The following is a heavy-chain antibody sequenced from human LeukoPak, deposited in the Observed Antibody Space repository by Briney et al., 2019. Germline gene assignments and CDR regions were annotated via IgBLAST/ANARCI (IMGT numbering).Heavy chain of an antibody. CDR3: ARGIYSGYDYGY. D-gene: IGHD5-12*01. J-gene: IGHJ4*01. Sequence: SETLSLTCTVSGGSISSYYWSWIRQPPGKGLEWIGYIYYSGSTNYNPSLKSRVTISVDTSKNQFSLKLSSVAAADTAVYYCARGIYSGYDYGYWGHGTLVTVSS. V-gene: IGHV4-59*01. CDR2: IYYSGST. CDR1: GGSISSYY.